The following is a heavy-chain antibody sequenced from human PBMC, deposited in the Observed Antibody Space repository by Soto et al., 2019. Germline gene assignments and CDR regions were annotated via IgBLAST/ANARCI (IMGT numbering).Heavy chain of an antibody. CDR1: GGSLSGHY. CDR2: ITPIGDK. D-gene: IGHD3-10*01. V-gene: IGHV4-34*01. J-gene: IGHJ6*02. CDR3: ARGGITLVWNYYYYGMDV. Sequence: QVQLQQGGERLLKPSETLSLTCGVSGGSLSGHYWSWIRQAPGKGLEWIGEITPIGDKTYNPSLRSRLTISLDTSKSQFSLDLSSVTAADTAVYYCARGGITLVWNYYYYGMDVWGQGTTVTVSS.